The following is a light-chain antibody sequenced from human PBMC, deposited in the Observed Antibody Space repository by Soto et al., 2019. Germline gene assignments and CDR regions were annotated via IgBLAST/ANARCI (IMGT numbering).Light chain of an antibody. CDR2: DSY. V-gene: IGLV1-40*01. CDR1: SSNIEAGYD. Sequence: QSVLTQPPSVSGAPGQRVTISCTGSSSNIEAGYDVHWYQQLPGGAPKLLIFDSYNRPSGVPDRFSGSKSGTSASLAISGLRSEDEADYYCAAWDDSLSGVVFGGGTKLTVL. J-gene: IGLJ2*01. CDR3: AAWDDSLSGVV.